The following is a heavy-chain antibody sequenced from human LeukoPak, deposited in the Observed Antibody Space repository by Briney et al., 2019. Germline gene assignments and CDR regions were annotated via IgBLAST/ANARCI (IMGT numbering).Heavy chain of an antibody. CDR1: GFTFSDYY. CDR3: ASGNGRDYYDSSGYSFDY. Sequence: GGSLRLSCAASGFTFSDYYRSWIRQAPGKGLEWVSYISSSSSYTNYADSVKGRFTISRDNAKNSLYLQMNSLRAEDTAVYYCASGNGRDYYDSSGYSFDYWGQGTLVTVSS. V-gene: IGHV3-11*03. CDR2: ISSSSSYT. J-gene: IGHJ4*02. D-gene: IGHD3-22*01.